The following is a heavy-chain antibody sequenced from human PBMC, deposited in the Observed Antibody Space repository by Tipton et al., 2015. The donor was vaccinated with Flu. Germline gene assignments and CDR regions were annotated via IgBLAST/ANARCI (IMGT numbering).Heavy chain of an antibody. CDR3: AREPSSDYGMDV. CDR2: IYYSGST. J-gene: IGHJ6*02. CDR1: GDSISSSSYY. Sequence: TLSLTCTVSGDSISSSSYYWGWSRQPPGEGLEWIGSIYYSGSTYYNPSLKSRVTISVDTSKNQFSLKLNSVTAADTAVYYCAREPSSDYGMDVWGQGTTVTVS. V-gene: IGHV4-39*07.